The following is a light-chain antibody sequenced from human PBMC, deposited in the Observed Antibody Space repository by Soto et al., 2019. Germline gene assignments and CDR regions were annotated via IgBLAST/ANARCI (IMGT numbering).Light chain of an antibody. V-gene: IGKV3-15*01. Sequence: EIVLTQSPGTLSLSPGERATLSCRASQSVTNNYLAWFQQKPGQAPRLLMYGASSRATGVPARFSGSGSGTDFTLTISSLQSEDFAVYYCQQYNNWPGTFGQGTKVDIK. J-gene: IGKJ1*01. CDR1: QSVTNN. CDR2: GAS. CDR3: QQYNNWPGT.